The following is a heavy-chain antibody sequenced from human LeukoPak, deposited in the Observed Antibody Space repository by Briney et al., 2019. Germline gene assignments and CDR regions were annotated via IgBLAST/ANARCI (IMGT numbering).Heavy chain of an antibody. D-gene: IGHD4-17*01. J-gene: IGHJ4*02. Sequence: GGTLRLSCAASGFTFSSYGMSWVRQAPGKGLHWLSAISANGINTYYADSVKGRFTISRDDAKNLLYLDMNSLRAEDTAVYYCARGHTAVTRHFDFWGQGTLVTVSS. CDR1: GFTFSSYG. CDR3: ARGHTAVTRHFDF. V-gene: IGHV3-23*01. CDR2: ISANGINT.